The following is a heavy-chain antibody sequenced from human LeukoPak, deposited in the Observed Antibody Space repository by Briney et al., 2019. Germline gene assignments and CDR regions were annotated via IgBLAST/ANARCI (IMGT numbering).Heavy chain of an antibody. D-gene: IGHD3-3*01. CDR1: GDTLTELS. V-gene: IGHV1-24*01. Sequence: ASVKVSCKVSGDTLTELSMHWVRQAPGNGLEWMGRFDPEDGETILPQKFQGRVTMTEDTSTDTAYMELSSLRSEDTAVYYCATRAPDFWSGYYTDNWFDPWGQGTLVTVSS. CDR2: FDPEDGET. J-gene: IGHJ5*02. CDR3: ATRAPDFWSGYYTDNWFDP.